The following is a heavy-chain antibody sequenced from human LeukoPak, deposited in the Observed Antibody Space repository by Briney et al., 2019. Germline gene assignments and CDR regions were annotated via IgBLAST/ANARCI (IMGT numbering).Heavy chain of an antibody. Sequence: PSETLSLTCIVSGGSISSYYWSWIRQPPGKGLEWIGYIYYSGSTNYNPSLKSRVTISVDTSKNQFSLKLSSVTAADTAVYYCARATPDYYGSGKRGSFDYWGQGTLVTVSS. J-gene: IGHJ4*02. D-gene: IGHD3-10*01. CDR3: ARATPDYYGSGKRGSFDY. CDR2: IYYSGST. V-gene: IGHV4-59*01. CDR1: GGSISSYY.